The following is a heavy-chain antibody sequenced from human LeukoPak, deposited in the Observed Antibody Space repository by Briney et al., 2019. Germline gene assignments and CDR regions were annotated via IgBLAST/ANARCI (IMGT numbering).Heavy chain of an antibody. CDR2: INHSGRT. D-gene: IGHD6-13*01. J-gene: IGHJ6*02. CDR3: ARAGDSSSSSYYYYGMDV. Sequence: SETLSLTCAVYGGSFSGYYWSWIRQPPGKGLEWIGEINHSGRTNYNPSLKSRVTISVDTSKNQFSLKLSSVTAADTAVYYCARAGDSSSSSYYYYGMDVWGQGTTVTVSS. CDR1: GGSFSGYY. V-gene: IGHV4-34*01.